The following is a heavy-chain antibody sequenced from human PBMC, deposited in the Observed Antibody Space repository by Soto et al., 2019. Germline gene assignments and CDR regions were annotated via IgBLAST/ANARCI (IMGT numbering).Heavy chain of an antibody. CDR3: ARAPGSSEEDY. Sequence: EVQLVESGAGLVQPGGSLRLSCAASGFTFSRYSMTWVRQAPGKGLEWVSYISSSGSTIYYADSVKGGFTISRDNAKNSLYLQMNSLRAEDTAVFYCARAPGSSEEDYWGQVTLVTVSS. CDR2: ISSSGSTI. J-gene: IGHJ4*01. V-gene: IGHV3-48*01. D-gene: IGHD3-10*01. CDR1: GFTFSRYS.